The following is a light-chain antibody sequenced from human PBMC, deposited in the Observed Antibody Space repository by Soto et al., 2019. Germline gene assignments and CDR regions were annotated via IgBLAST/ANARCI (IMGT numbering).Light chain of an antibody. CDR2: GAS. CDR1: QVIGSRY. Sequence: EIVMTQSPGTLSLSPGERATISCRASQVIGSRYLAWYHQKSGQAPRLLIYGASGRATGIPHRFSGSGSGTDFTLTISRLEPEDFGVYYCQQFGSSIPHTFGQGTKLEIK. J-gene: IGKJ2*01. CDR3: QQFGSSIPHT. V-gene: IGKV3-20*01.